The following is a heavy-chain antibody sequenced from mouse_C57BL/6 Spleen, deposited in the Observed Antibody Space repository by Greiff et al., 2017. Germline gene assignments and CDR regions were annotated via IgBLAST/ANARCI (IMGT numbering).Heavy chain of an antibody. CDR1: GYSITSSFY. CDR2: IRYDGSN. D-gene: IGHD3-1*01. V-gene: IGHV3-6*02. Sequence: EVQLQESGPGLVKPSQSLSLTCSVTGYSITSSFYWNWIRQFPGNKLEWMGYIRYDGSNNYNPSLQNRISITRDTSKNQFFLKLTSVTTGDTATYYGASRGATYWYFDVWGAGTTVTVSS. J-gene: IGHJ1*01. CDR3: ASRGATYWYFDV.